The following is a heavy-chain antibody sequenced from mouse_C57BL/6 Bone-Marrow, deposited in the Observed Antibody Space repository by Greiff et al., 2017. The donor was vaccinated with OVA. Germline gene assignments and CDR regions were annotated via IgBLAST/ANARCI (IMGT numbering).Heavy chain of an antibody. V-gene: IGHV14-4*01. CDR3: TNPRDYGNAMDY. CDR2: IDPENGDT. J-gene: IGHJ4*01. Sequence: VQLQQSGAELVRPGASVQLSCTASGFNIKDDYMHWVKQRPEQGLEWIGWIDPENGDTEYASKFQGKATITADTSSNTAYLQLSSLTSEDTAVYYCTNPRDYGNAMDYWGQGTSVTVSS. CDR1: GFNIKDDY. D-gene: IGHD2-4*01.